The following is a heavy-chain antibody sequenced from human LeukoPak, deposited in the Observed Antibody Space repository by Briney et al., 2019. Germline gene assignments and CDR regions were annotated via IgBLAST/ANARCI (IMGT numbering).Heavy chain of an antibody. CDR1: GFTFSSYA. D-gene: IGHD3-10*01. V-gene: IGHV3-23*01. CDR3: AKDPNTSQLGDNWFDP. J-gene: IGHJ5*02. Sequence: GGTLRLSCAASGFTFSSYAMSWVRHAPAKGLEWVLAISGSGGSTYSADSARGRFPIPRDNPKNTLYLQMYSLRAEDTAVYYCAKDPNTSQLGDNWFDPWGQRTLVTVSP. CDR2: ISGSGGST.